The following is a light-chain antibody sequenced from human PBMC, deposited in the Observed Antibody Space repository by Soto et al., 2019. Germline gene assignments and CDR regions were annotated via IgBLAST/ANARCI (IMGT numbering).Light chain of an antibody. J-gene: IGLJ1*01. CDR3: TSYTTTKTPDV. CDR2: EVT. V-gene: IGLV2-14*01. Sequence: QSVLTQPASVSGSPGQSITISCPGTSSDIGAYNFVSWYQVHPGRAPTLIISEVTVRPSGVSHRFSGSKSGNSASLTISGLQAEDEADYYCTSYTTTKTPDVFGSGTKVTV. CDR1: SSDIGAYNF.